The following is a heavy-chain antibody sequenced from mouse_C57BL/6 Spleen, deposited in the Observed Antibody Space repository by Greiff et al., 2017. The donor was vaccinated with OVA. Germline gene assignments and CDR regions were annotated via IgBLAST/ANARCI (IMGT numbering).Heavy chain of an antibody. Sequence: QVTLKVCGPGILQPSQTLSLTCSFSGFSLSTFGMGVGWIRQPSGKGLEWLAHIWWDDDKYYNPAQKSRLTISKDTSKNQVFLKIANVDTADTATYYCARMRGNPYYYAMDYWGQGTSVTVSS. V-gene: IGHV8-8*01. D-gene: IGHD2-1*01. CDR3: ARMRGNPYYYAMDY. CDR1: GFSLSTFGMG. J-gene: IGHJ4*01. CDR2: IWWDDDK.